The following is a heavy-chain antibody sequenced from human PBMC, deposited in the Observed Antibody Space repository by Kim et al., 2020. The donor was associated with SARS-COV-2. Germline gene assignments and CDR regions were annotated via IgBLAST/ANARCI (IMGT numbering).Heavy chain of an antibody. V-gene: IGHV3-48*04. D-gene: IGHD1-1*01. J-gene: IGHJ4*02. CDR1: GFTFSSYS. Sequence: GGSLRLSCAASGFTFSSYSMNWVRQAPGKGLEWVSYISSSSSTIYYADSVKGRFTISRDNAKNSLYLQMNSLRAEDTAVYYCARGEKLEPRCGDYWGQGTLVTVSS. CDR3: ARGEKLEPRCGDY. CDR2: ISSSSSTI.